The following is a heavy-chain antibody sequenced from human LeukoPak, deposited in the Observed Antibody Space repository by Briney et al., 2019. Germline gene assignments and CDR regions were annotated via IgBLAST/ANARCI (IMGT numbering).Heavy chain of an antibody. CDR1: GYSFTGYY. Sequence: ASVKVSCKASGYSFTGYYMHWVRQAPGQGLEWLGWINPNSGATKYAQKFQGRVTMSRDTSIRTAYMELSSLISDGTAVYYCTRDGVASGMDVWGQGTTVTVSS. J-gene: IGHJ6*02. V-gene: IGHV1-2*02. CDR2: INPNSGAT. D-gene: IGHD5-12*01. CDR3: TRDGVASGMDV.